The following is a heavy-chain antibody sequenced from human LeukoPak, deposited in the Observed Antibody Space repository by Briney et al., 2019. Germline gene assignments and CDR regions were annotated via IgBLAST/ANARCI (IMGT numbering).Heavy chain of an antibody. V-gene: IGHV3-23*01. Sequence: GGSLRLSCTASGFTFSSYAMTWVRQAPGKGLEWVSGINDSGGGTYYANSVKGRFTISRDNFKSTLYLQMNSLRAEDTAVYYCAKDQGLQVWPSRYGLDVWGQGTTVTVSS. D-gene: IGHD5-18*01. J-gene: IGHJ6*02. CDR1: GFTFSSYA. CDR2: INDSGGGT. CDR3: AKDQGLQVWPSRYGLDV.